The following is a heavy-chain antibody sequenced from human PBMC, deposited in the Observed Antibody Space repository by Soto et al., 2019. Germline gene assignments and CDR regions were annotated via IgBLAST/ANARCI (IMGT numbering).Heavy chain of an antibody. D-gene: IGHD6-13*01. CDR1: GFTFSNNG. Sequence: DLEESGGGVVKPGRSLRLSCAASGFTFSNNGMHWVRQAPGKGLEWMGVISYEGSEKYYAGSVKGRFTISRDNSKNTLYLQMDTLRAEDTAIYYCVKDKGAAAGFDYWGQGILVTVSS. CDR3: VKDKGAAAGFDY. CDR2: ISYEGSEK. J-gene: IGHJ4*02. V-gene: IGHV3-30*18.